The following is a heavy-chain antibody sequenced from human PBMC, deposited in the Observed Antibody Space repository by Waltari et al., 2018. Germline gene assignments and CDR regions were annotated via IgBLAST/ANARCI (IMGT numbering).Heavy chain of an antibody. V-gene: IGHV1-69*05. CDR2: MIPIFGTA. CDR3: ARVRYYYGSSGYYEPFDY. J-gene: IGHJ4*02. D-gene: IGHD3-22*01. CDR1: GGTFSSYA. Sequence: QVQLVQSGAEVKKSGSSVKVPCTASGGTFSSYAISWVRQASGQGLEWMGGMIPIFGTANYAKNFQGRVTITRDTAASTAYMELSSLRSEDTAVYYCARVRYYYGSSGYYEPFDYWGQGTLVTVSS.